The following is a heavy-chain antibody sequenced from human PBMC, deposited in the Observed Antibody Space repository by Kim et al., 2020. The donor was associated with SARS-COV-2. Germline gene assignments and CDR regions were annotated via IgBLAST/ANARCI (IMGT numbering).Heavy chain of an antibody. CDR3: ARDLGYYDNGWGSYLSFGAFAI. CDR1: GDPMSSYY. V-gene: IGHV4-59*01. D-gene: IGHD3-16*02. J-gene: IGHJ3*02. CDR2: VYYSGST. Sequence: SETLSLTCTVSGDPMSSYYWTWLRQPPGKPLEWIGYVYYSGSTIYNPSLKSRVTISIDTPKKEFSLKLSSVTAADTAIYYCARDLGYYDNGWGSYLSFGAFAIWGQGTMISVSS.